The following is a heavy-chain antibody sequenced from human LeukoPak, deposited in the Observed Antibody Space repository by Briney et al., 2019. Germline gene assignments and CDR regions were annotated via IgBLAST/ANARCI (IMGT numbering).Heavy chain of an antibody. D-gene: IGHD2-2*01. Sequence: GGSLRLSCAASGFTFSSYGMHWVRQAPGKGLEWVAVISYDGSNKYYADSVKGRFTISRDNSKNTLYLQMNSLRAEDTAVYYCAKDLAYLEAWGQGTLVTVSS. CDR3: AKDLAYLEA. J-gene: IGHJ5*02. CDR1: GFTFSSYG. CDR2: ISYDGSNK. V-gene: IGHV3-30*18.